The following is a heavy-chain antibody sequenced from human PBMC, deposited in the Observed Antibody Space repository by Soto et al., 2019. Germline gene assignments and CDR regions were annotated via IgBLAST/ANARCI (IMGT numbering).Heavy chain of an antibody. CDR1: GFTFSSYW. D-gene: IGHD1-26*01. CDR3: VRDRSGSYLEGFDY. J-gene: IGHJ4*02. Sequence: EVQLVESGGGLVHLGGSRRLSCAASGFTFSSYWMTWVRQAPGKGLEWVAKIKHEGSEKYYVDSVKGRFTISRDNARNSVFLEMKSLRAEDTAVYSCVRDRSGSYLEGFDYWGQGTLVTVSS. CDR2: IKHEGSEK. V-gene: IGHV3-7*01.